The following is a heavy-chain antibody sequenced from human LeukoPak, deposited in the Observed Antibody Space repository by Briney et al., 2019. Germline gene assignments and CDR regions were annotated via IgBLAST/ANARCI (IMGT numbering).Heavy chain of an antibody. Sequence: PSETLSLTCTVSGGSISGYYWSWIRQPPGKGLEWIGYIYYSGSTNYNPSLKSRVTMSVDTSKNQFSLKLSSVTAADTAVYYCARGVLPAGVRFEYWGQGTLVTVSS. CDR1: GGSISGYY. V-gene: IGHV4-59*01. D-gene: IGHD2-2*01. CDR3: ARGVLPAGVRFEY. CDR2: IYYSGST. J-gene: IGHJ4*02.